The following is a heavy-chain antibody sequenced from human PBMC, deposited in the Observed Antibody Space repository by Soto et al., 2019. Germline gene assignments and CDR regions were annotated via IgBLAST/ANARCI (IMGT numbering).Heavy chain of an antibody. J-gene: IGHJ4*02. D-gene: IGHD3-16*02. V-gene: IGHV3-72*01. CDR3: ARGTYYDSPWGNYRYYYLHY. CDR1: GFIFTDYY. CDR2: STNKANSYTT. Sequence: PGGSLRLSCAASGFIFTDYYMDWVRQAPGKGLEWVGRSTNKANSYTTEYAASVEGRFTISRDDSKKSLYLQMNSLKSDDTAVYFCARGTYYDSPWGNYRYYYLHYWGQGTLVTVSS.